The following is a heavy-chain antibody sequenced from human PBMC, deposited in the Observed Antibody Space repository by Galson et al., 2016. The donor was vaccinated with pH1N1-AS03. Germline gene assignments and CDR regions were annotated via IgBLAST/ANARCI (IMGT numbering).Heavy chain of an antibody. CDR1: GFTFSSYA. CDR3: ARTQTYAAVWASGFGD. Sequence: SLRLSCAASGFTFSSYAMHWVRQAPGKGLEYVSAISGNGYSTYYANSVKGRFTISRDISKSTLFLQMGSLRPVDRAVYYCARTQTYAAVWASGFGDWGQGSLVSASS. D-gene: IGHD3-16*01. J-gene: IGHJ4*02. V-gene: IGHV3-64*01. CDR2: ISGNGYST.